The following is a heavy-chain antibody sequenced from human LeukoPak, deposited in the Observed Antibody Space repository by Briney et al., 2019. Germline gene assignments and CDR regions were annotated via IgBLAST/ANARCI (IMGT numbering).Heavy chain of an antibody. CDR1: GYTFTSYA. J-gene: IGHJ4*02. CDR3: ARDGAVRGVIITGHFDY. D-gene: IGHD3-10*01. CDR2: INAGNGNT. V-gene: IGHV1-3*01. Sequence: GASVKVSCKASGYTFTSYAMHWVRQAPGQRLEWMGWINAGNGNTKYSQKFQGRVTITRDTSASTVYMELSSLRSEDTAVYYCARDGAVRGVIITGHFDYWGQGTLVTVSS.